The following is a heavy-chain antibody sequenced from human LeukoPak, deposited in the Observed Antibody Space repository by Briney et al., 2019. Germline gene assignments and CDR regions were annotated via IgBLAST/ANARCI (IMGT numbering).Heavy chain of an antibody. V-gene: IGHV3-74*01. CDR2: VNTDGSST. Sequence: GGSLRLSCAASGFTFSSYWMHWVRQAPGKGLVWVSRVNTDGSSTSYADSVKGRFTISRDNAKNTLCLQMNSLRAEDTAVYYCARVTSRYQLLGEYWGQGTLVTVSS. CDR1: GFTFSSYW. D-gene: IGHD2-2*01. CDR3: ARVTSRYQLLGEY. J-gene: IGHJ4*02.